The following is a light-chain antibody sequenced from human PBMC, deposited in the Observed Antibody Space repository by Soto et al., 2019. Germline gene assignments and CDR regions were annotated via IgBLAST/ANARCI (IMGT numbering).Light chain of an antibody. CDR3: TSFTSSSTQV. CDR1: SGDVDAFDY. V-gene: IGLV2-14*01. Sequence: QSALTQPASVSGSPGQSITISCTGTSGDVDAFDYVSWYQQHPGKAPKLMIFEVSDRPSGVSDRFSGSKSGSTASLTISGLQAEDEAAYFCTSFTSSSTQVFGPGTKVTVL. CDR2: EVS. J-gene: IGLJ1*01.